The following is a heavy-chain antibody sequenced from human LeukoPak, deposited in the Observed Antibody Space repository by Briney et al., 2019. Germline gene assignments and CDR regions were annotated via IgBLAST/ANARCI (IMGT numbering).Heavy chain of an antibody. V-gene: IGHV4-59*08. CDR2: IYYSGST. CDR1: GGSISSYY. D-gene: IGHD4-17*01. Sequence: KPSETLSLTCTVSGGSISSYYWSWIRQPPGKGLEWIGYIYYSGSTNYNPSLKSRVTISVDTSKNQFSLKLSSVTAADTAVYYCARLVAPPHYGDYYFDYWGQGTLVTVSS. J-gene: IGHJ4*02. CDR3: ARLVAPPHYGDYYFDY.